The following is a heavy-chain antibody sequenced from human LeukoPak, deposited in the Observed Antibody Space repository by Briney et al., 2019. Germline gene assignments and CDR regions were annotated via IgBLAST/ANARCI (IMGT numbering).Heavy chain of an antibody. CDR1: GGSISSGHYY. CDR3: ARDSHSSGSDY. J-gene: IGHJ4*02. Sequence: SQTLSLTCTVSGGSISSGHYYWSWIRQPPGKGLEWIGYIYYSGSTYYNPSLKSRLTISLDTSKNQFSLKLSSMTAADTAVYYCARDSHSSGSDYWGQGTLVTVSS. D-gene: IGHD3-22*01. CDR2: IYYSGST. V-gene: IGHV4-30-4*01.